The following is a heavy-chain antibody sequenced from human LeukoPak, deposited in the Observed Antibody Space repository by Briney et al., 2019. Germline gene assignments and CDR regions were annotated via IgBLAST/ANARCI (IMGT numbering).Heavy chain of an antibody. V-gene: IGHV3-30*02. J-gene: IGHJ4*02. CDR2: IRYDGSNK. CDR1: GFTFSSYG. CDR3: AKTMSPYYYDSSGF. D-gene: IGHD3-22*01. Sequence: PGGSLRLSCAASGFTFSSYGMHWVRQAPGKGLEWVAFIRYDGSNKYYADSVKGRSTISRDNSKNTLYLQMNSLRTEDTAVYYCAKTMSPYYYDSSGFWGQGTLVTVSS.